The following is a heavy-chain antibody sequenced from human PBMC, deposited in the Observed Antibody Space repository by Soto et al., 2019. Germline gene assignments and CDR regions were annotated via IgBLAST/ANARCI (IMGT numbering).Heavy chain of an antibody. CDR2: IYYSGST. J-gene: IGHJ5*02. CDR3: ARAGLPVLPAARGTYPWFDP. D-gene: IGHD2-2*01. V-gene: IGHV4-31*03. CDR1: GGSISSGGYY. Sequence: SETLSLTCTVSGGSISSGGYYWSWIRQHPGKGLEWIGYIYYSGSTYYNPSLKSRVTISVDTSKNQFSLKLSSVTAADTAVYYCARAGLPVLPAARGTYPWFDPWGQGTLVTVSS.